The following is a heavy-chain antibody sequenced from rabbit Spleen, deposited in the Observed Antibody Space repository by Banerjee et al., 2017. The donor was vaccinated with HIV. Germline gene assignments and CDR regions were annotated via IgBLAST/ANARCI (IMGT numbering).Heavy chain of an antibody. CDR3: ARDTSSSFSSYGMDL. J-gene: IGHJ6*01. CDR2: IYAPASGDT. V-gene: IGHV1S45*01. Sequence: QEQLEESGGGLVKPGGTLTLSCKASGFDFSSYYLTWVRQAPGKGLEWIACIYAPASGDTDYANWATGRFTISKTSSTTVTLQMTSLTAADTATYFCARDTSSSFSSYGMDLWGPGTLVTVS. D-gene: IGHD1-1*01. CDR1: GFDFSSYYL.